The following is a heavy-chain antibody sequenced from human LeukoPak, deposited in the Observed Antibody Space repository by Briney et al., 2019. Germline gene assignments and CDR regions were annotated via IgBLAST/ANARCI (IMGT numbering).Heavy chain of an antibody. CDR1: RFSFSSYW. Sequence: QAGGSLRLSCAASRFSFSSYWMSWVRQAPGKGLEWVASIRQDGSEKYYVDSVKGRFTIFRDNAENSLYLQMTSLRVEDTAVYYCARDAYQYSSGWFFDYWGQGTLVTVSS. J-gene: IGHJ4*02. D-gene: IGHD6-19*01. V-gene: IGHV3-7*01. CDR2: IRQDGSEK. CDR3: ARDAYQYSSGWFFDY.